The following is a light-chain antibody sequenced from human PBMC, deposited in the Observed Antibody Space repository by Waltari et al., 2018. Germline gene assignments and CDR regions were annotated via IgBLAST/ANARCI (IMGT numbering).Light chain of an antibody. Sequence: IVMTQSPATLSLSQGEGAALSCRASQNISTNLAWYQQKPGQAPRLLIYGASTRATGVPGRFSGSGSGIEFTLTVSSLQPEDFAVYYCLQYNKWPALTFGGGTKVEIK. J-gene: IGKJ4*01. CDR1: QNISTN. CDR2: GAS. V-gene: IGKV3-15*01. CDR3: LQYNKWPALT.